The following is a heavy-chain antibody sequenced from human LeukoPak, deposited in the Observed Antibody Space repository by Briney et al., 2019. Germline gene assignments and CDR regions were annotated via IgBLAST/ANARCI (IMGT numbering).Heavy chain of an antibody. D-gene: IGHD6-19*01. V-gene: IGHV3-53*01. J-gene: IGHJ4*02. CDR3: AGAYSAGWFSY. CDR2: LSSGDNT. CDR1: GFNVNSYY. Sequence: GGSLRLSCAASGFNVNSYYMSWVRQAPGRGLEWVSALSSGDNTHYADSVNGRFTISRDNSKNTLFLQMSGLRDDDTAMYYCAGAYSAGWFSYWGQGTPVIVSS.